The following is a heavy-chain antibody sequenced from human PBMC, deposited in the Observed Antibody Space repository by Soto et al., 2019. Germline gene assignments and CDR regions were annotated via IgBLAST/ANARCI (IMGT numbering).Heavy chain of an antibody. J-gene: IGHJ4*02. CDR1: GFTFSSYA. V-gene: IGHV3-30-3*01. CDR2: ISYDGSNK. CDR3: ARDMEARTITMVNV. D-gene: IGHD3-10*01. Sequence: PGGSLRLSCAASGFTFSSYAMHWVRQAPGKGLEWVAVISYDGSNKYYADSVKGRFTISRDNSKNTLYLQMNSLRSEDTAVYYCARDMEARTITMVNVWGQGTLVTVSS.